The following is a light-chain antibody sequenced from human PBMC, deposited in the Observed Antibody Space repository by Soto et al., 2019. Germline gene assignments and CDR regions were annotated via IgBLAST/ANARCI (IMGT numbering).Light chain of an antibody. J-gene: IGKJ4*01. V-gene: IGKV3-11*01. CDR3: QQRRNWPLT. CDR1: QSVDSY. Sequence: EIVLTQSPATLSLSPGERATLSCRASQSVDSYLTWYQQKPGQAPRLLIYDVSKRATGIPVMFSGSGSGTDFTLTISSLEPEDVAVYYCQQRRNWPLTFGGGTKVEIK. CDR2: DVS.